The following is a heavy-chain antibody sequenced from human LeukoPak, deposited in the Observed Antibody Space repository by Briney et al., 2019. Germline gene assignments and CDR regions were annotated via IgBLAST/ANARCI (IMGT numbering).Heavy chain of an antibody. J-gene: IGHJ5*02. CDR3: ARSASYYDFWSGPNWFDP. CDR2: ISCSGRT. CDR1: GGSISSYS. Sequence: SETLSLTCTVSGGSISSYSWSWVRQPPGKGLEWVGDISCSGRTNYNPSPKSRVTISVDTSKNQFSLKRSSVTAADTAVYYCARSASYYDFWSGPNWFDPWGQGTLVAVSS. D-gene: IGHD3-3*01. V-gene: IGHV4-59*01.